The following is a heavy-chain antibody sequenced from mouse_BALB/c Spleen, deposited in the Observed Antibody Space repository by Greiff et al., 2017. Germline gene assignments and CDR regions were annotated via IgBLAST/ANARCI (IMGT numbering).Heavy chain of an antibody. CDR3: PYGNYDVYAMDY. V-gene: IGHV14-3*02. Sequence: EVKLMESGAELVKPGASVKLSCTASGFNIKDTYMHWVKQRPEQGLEWIGRIDPANGNTKYDPKFQGKATITADTSSNTAYLQLSSLTSEDTAVYYCPYGNYDVYAMDYWGQGTSVTVSS. J-gene: IGHJ4*01. CDR1: GFNIKDTY. CDR2: IDPANGNT. D-gene: IGHD2-1*01.